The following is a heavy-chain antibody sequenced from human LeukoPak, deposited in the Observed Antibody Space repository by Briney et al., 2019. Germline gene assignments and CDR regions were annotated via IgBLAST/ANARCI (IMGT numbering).Heavy chain of an antibody. J-gene: IGHJ5*02. CDR2: IYYSGST. Sequence: SETLSLTCAVYGGSFSGYYWSWIRQPPGKGLEWIGSIYYSGSTYYNPSLKSRVTISVDTSKNQFSLKLSSVTAADTAVYYCARVRSGANWFDPWGQGTLVTVSS. CDR1: GGSFSGYY. CDR3: ARVRSGANWFDP. V-gene: IGHV4-34*01. D-gene: IGHD1-26*01.